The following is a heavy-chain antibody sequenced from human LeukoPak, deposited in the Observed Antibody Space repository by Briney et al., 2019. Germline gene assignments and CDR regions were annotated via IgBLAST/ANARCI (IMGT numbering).Heavy chain of an antibody. CDR3: ARYSSGWPNDAFDI. CDR1: GGSISSGGYS. V-gene: IGHV4-61*08. Sequence: SETLSLTCAVSGGSISSGGYSWSWIRQPPGKGLEWIGYIYYSGSTNYNPSLKSRVTISVDTSKNQFSLKLSSVTAADTAVYYCARYSSGWPNDAFDIWGQGTMVTVSS. CDR2: IYYSGST. D-gene: IGHD6-19*01. J-gene: IGHJ3*02.